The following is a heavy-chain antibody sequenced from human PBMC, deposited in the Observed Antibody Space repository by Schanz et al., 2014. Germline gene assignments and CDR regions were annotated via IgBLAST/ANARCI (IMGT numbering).Heavy chain of an antibody. D-gene: IGHD2-8*01. Sequence: QVQLVQSGAEVKKPGASVKVSCKASGYTFTSDSMHWVRQAPGQGLEWMGMINPSGGSTTYAQKLQGRVTMTRDTSTSTVYKELSGLRTEYTAVYFCARDGVDAAAGGTYWGQGTLVTVSS. J-gene: IGHJ4*02. CDR3: ARDGVDAAAGGTY. CDR1: GYTFTSDS. V-gene: IGHV1-46*03. CDR2: INPSGGST.